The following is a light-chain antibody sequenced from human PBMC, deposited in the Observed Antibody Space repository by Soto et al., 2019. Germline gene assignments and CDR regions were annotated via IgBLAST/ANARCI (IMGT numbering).Light chain of an antibody. V-gene: IGLV2-11*01. J-gene: IGLJ1*01. CDR1: GSDVGGYNY. CDR2: DVG. CDR3: CSYAGTYSYV. Sequence: QSALTQPASVSGSPGQSITISCTGTGSDVGGYNYVSWYQQHPGKAPKLMIYDVGKRPSGVPDRFSGSKSDNTASLTISGLQAEDEADYYCCSYAGTYSYVFGTGTKLTVL.